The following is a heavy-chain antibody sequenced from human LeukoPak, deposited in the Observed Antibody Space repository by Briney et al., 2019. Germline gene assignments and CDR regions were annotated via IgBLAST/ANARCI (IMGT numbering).Heavy chain of an antibody. CDR3: ARLQGYSSSWSVWFDP. Sequence: PSETLSLTCTVSGGSISSSSYYWGWIRQPPGKGLEWIGSIYYSGSTYYNPSLKSRVTISVDTSKNQFSLKLSSVTAADTAVYYCARLQGYSSSWSVWFDPWGQGTLVTVSS. D-gene: IGHD6-13*01. CDR2: IYYSGST. CDR1: GGSISSSSYY. V-gene: IGHV4-39*01. J-gene: IGHJ5*02.